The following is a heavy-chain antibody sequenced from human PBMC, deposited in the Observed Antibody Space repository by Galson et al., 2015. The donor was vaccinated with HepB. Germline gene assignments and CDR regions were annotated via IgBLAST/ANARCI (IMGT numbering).Heavy chain of an antibody. CDR2: ISSSSSTI. CDR3: ARKYYYDSSGRGGYYFDY. V-gene: IGHV3-48*01. CDR1: GFTFSSYS. J-gene: IGHJ4*02. Sequence: LRLSCAASGFTFSSYSMNWVRQAPGKGLEWVSYISSSSSTIYYADSVKGRFTISRDNAKNSLYLQMNSLRAEDTAVYYCARKYYYDSSGRGGYYFDYWGQGTLVTVSS. D-gene: IGHD3-22*01.